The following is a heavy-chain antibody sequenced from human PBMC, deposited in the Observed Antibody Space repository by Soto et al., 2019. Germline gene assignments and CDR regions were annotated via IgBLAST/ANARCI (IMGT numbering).Heavy chain of an antibody. D-gene: IGHD6-6*01. J-gene: IGHJ1*01. CDR1: GFIFSDYA. Sequence: SVRLSCVASGFIFSDYAMHWARQAPGKGLEWVALISPAGTNQYYADSAKGRFTISRDNSKNTLYLQMNSLRPEDTGLYYCARENSRISPRLFQHWGHGTLVTVSS. CDR3: ARENSRISPRLFQH. V-gene: IGHV3-30-3*01. CDR2: ISPAGTNQ.